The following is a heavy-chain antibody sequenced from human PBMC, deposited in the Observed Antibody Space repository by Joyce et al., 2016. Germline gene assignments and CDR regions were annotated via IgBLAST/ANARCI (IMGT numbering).Heavy chain of an antibody. J-gene: IGHJ5*01. D-gene: IGHD3-3*01. V-gene: IGHV3-21*01. CDR1: GFTFHKHA. Sequence: DVELVESGGGLVKPGGSLRLSCAASGFTFHKHAMNWVRQAPGKGLEGVSSIRETGTYIFDADSVKGRFTISRDNAKNSLSLQMNTLRAEDAAVYYCARGKREWGFDSWGRGTLVTVSS. CDR2: IRETGTYI. CDR3: ARGKREWGFDS.